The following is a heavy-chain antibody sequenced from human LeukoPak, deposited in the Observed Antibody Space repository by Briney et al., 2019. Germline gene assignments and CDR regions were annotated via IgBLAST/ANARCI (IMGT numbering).Heavy chain of an antibody. D-gene: IGHD3-3*01. V-gene: IGHV4-34*01. J-gene: IGHJ6*03. CDR2: INHIGST. CDR3: ARGRAFWSGYPPRSNYYYYMDV. CDR1: GGSFSGYY. Sequence: SETLSLTCAVYGGSFSGYYWSWIRQPPGKGLGWIGEINHIGSTNYNPSLKSRVTISVDTSKNQFSLKLSSVTAADTAVYYCARGRAFWSGYPPRSNYYYYMDVWGKGTTVTVSS.